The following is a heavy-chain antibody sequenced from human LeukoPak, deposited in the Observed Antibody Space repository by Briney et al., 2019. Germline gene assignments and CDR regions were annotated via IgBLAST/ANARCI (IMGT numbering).Heavy chain of an antibody. CDR2: INPSGGST. Sequence: ASVKVSCKASGYTFTSYYMHWVRQAPGQGLEWMGIINPSGGSTSYAQKFQGRVTMTRDTSTSTVYMELSSLRSEDTAVYYCATQMVAWFGELSFGAPFDYWGQGTLVTVSS. CDR3: ATQMVAWFGELSFGAPFDY. D-gene: IGHD3-10*01. CDR1: GYTFTSYY. V-gene: IGHV1-46*01. J-gene: IGHJ4*02.